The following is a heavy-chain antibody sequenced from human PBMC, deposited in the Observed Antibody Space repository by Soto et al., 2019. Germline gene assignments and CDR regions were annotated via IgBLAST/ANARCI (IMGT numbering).Heavy chain of an antibody. CDR3: AKASSGYYSAFDI. V-gene: IGHV3-23*01. Sequence: EVQLLESGGGLVQPGGSLRLSCAASGFTFSSYAMSWVRQAPGKGLEWVSAISGSGGSTYYADSVKGRFTISRDNSKNTRYLQMNSLRAEDTAVYYCAKASSGYYSAFDIWGQGTMVTVSS. D-gene: IGHD3-22*01. CDR1: GFTFSSYA. J-gene: IGHJ3*02. CDR2: ISGSGGST.